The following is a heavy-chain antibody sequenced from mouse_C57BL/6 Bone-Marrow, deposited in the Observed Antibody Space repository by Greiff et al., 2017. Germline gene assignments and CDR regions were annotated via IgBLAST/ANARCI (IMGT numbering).Heavy chain of an antibody. CDR2: IHPNSGST. CDR1: GYTITSCW. D-gene: IGHD4-1*01. V-gene: IGHV1-64*01. Sequence: VQLQQPGAERGKPGASAMLFCKASGYTITSCWMHWVKKRPGQGLEWIGMIHPNSGSTNYNEKFKSTATLTVDKSSSTAYMQLSSLTSEDSAVYYCARYWDDYGGLGTTLTVPS. CDR3: ARYWDDY. J-gene: IGHJ2*01.